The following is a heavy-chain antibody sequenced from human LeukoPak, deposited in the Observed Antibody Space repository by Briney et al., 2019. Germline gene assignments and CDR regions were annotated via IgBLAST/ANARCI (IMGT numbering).Heavy chain of an antibody. CDR2: ISGSGATA. Sequence: GGSLRLSCAASGFTFSSYAMNWVRQAPGKGLEWVSAISGSGATAYYADSVKGRFTISRDNSKNTLCLQMNSLRAEDTAVYYCAKATNFYDSSGYYYWGQGTLVAVSS. D-gene: IGHD3-22*01. CDR1: GFTFSSYA. CDR3: AKATNFYDSSGYYY. J-gene: IGHJ4*02. V-gene: IGHV3-23*01.